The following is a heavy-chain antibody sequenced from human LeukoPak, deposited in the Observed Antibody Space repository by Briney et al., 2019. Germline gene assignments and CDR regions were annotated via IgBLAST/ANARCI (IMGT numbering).Heavy chain of an antibody. D-gene: IGHD3-10*01. J-gene: IGHJ4*02. Sequence: PGRSLRLSWAASGFTFSSYGMHWVRQAPGKGLEWVAVISSDGSNKYYADSVRGRFTISRDNSKNTLFLQMNSLRAEDTAVYYCAKDGLWFGDLTYFDYWGQGTLVTVSS. V-gene: IGHV3-30*18. CDR3: AKDGLWFGDLTYFDY. CDR2: ISSDGSNK. CDR1: GFTFSSYG.